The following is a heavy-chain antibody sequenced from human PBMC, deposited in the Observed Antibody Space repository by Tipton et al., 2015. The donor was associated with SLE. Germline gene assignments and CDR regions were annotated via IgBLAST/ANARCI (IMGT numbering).Heavy chain of an antibody. D-gene: IGHD2-21*01. J-gene: IGHJ3*02. CDR2: SHQSGTT. V-gene: IGHV4-38-2*02. Sequence: TLSLTCTVSGYSISSGYYWGWIRQPPGKGLEWIGGSHQSGTTNYHPSFKSRVTISVDTSKNQFSLRLSSVTAADTAVYYCARPGEAYSWDAFDIWGQGTMVTVSS. CDR3: ARPGEAYSWDAFDI. CDR1: GYSISSGYY.